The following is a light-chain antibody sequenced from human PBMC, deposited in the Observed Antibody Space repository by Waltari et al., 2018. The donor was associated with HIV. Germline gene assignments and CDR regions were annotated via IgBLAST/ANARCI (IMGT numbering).Light chain of an antibody. V-gene: IGKV3-20*01. Sequence: ETVLTQSPGTMSLSPGERATLSCRASQNVGGNYLAWYQHRPGQTPRLLIYDASSRATCIPDRFSGSGSGTEFTLTITRLEPEDFAVYYCQQYGSSPLFTFGPGTKVDIK. CDR2: DAS. CDR1: QNVGGNY. CDR3: QQYGSSPLFT. J-gene: IGKJ3*01.